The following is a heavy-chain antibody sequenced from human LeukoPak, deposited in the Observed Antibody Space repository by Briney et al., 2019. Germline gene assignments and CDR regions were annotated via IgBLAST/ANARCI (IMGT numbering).Heavy chain of an antibody. Sequence: GASVKVSCKASGYTFTGYYMHWVRQAPGQGLEWMGWINPDSGDTNYAQKFQGRVTMTRDTSISIAYMELSRLRSDDTAVYYCARSVLPPNIWAFDIWGQGTMLTVSS. D-gene: IGHD1-14*01. J-gene: IGHJ3*02. V-gene: IGHV1-2*02. CDR1: GYTFTGYY. CDR3: ARSVLPPNIWAFDI. CDR2: INPDSGDT.